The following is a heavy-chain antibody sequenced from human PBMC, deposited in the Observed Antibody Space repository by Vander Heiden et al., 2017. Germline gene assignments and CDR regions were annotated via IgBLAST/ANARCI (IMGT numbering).Heavy chain of an antibody. J-gene: IGHJ6*02. CDR1: GFTFINDW. V-gene: IGHV3-15*01. D-gene: IGHD3-3*01. CDR3: TTGTIDFWSAYYPHSFRSYHGMDV. Sequence: EIQLVESGGGLVKRGGSLRLSCAASGFTFINDWMSWVRQAPGKGLVWVGRIKSKGDRGTTDYAASVKGRFTISRDDSKKTVYLDMNDLKIEDAGVYYCTTGTIDFWSAYYPHSFRSYHGMDVWGQGTTVTVSS. CDR2: IKSKGDRGTT.